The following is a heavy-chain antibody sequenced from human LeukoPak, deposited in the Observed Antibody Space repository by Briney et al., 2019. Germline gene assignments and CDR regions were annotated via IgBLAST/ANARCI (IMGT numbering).Heavy chain of an antibody. D-gene: IGHD3-3*01. V-gene: IGHV3-30*02. J-gene: IGHJ4*02. CDR1: GFTFSSYG. CDR2: IRYDGTNK. CDR3: AKDQRGRLFWSGFYVDY. Sequence: GGSLRLSCAASGFTFSSYGMHWVRQAPGKGLEWVAFIRYDGTNKYYADSVKGRFTISRDNSKNTLYLQMNSLRAEDTAVYYCAKDQRGRLFWSGFYVDYWGQGTLLTVSS.